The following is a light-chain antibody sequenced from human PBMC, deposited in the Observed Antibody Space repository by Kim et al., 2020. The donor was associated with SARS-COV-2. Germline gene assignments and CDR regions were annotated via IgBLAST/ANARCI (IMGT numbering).Light chain of an antibody. V-gene: IGLV3-21*03. J-gene: IGLJ3*02. CDR2: DDS. CDR1: NIASKS. Sequence: PGKKDSSACRGNNIASKSGHWYQQKPGHAPGLVIYDDSDRPSGIPERFSGSNSGNTATLTISRVEAGDEADYYCQVWYSSSDHRWVFGGGTKLTVL. CDR3: QVWYSSSDHRWV.